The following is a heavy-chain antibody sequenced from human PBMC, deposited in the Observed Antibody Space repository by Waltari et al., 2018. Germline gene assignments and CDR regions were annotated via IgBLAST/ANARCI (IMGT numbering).Heavy chain of an antibody. J-gene: IGHJ5*02. Sequence: QIQLIQSGAEVKEPGSSVKVPCKISGGTFSSNAFSWIRQAPGPGLEWMVGFLPLLGIKEYAQRFQDRVTITADEVTTTAYMDLNSLTADDTAVYYCAKSPQLTTANWFDTWGQGMLVTVSS. CDR2: FLPLLGIK. CDR1: GGTFSSNA. V-gene: IGHV1-69*04. D-gene: IGHD6-13*01. CDR3: AKSPQLTTANWFDT.